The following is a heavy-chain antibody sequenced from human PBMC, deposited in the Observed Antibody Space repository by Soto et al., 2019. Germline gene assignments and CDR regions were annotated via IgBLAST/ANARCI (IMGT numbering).Heavy chain of an antibody. V-gene: IGHV4-39*01. CDR2: IYYSGST. Sequence: SETLSLTCTVSGGSISSSIYYWGWIRQPPGKGLEWIGSIYYSGSTYYNPSLKSRVTISVDTSKSQFSLKLSSVTAADTAVYYCARGRYYYGWFDPWGQGTLVTVSS. CDR1: GGSISSSIYY. D-gene: IGHD3-10*01. J-gene: IGHJ5*02. CDR3: ARGRYYYGWFDP.